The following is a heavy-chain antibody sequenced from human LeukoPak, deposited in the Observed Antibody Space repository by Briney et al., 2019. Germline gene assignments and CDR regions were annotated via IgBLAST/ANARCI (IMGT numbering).Heavy chain of an antibody. D-gene: IGHD2-15*01. CDR1: GYTFSRYG. J-gene: IGHJ4*02. CDR2: ISGYNGNA. Sequence: SAVQVSYQPSGYTFSRYGISWVRQAPGQGLEWGGWISGYNGNANYAQKPQGRVTMTTDTSTSTAYMELRSLRSDDTAVYYSARENFPRNRGYCSGGSCALDFWGQGTLVTVSS. V-gene: IGHV1-18*01. CDR3: ARENFPRNRGYCSGGSCALDF.